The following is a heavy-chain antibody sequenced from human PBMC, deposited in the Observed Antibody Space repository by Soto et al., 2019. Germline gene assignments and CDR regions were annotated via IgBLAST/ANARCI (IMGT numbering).Heavy chain of an antibody. Sequence: GESLKISCKGSGYSFTSYWISWVRQMPGKGLEWMGRIDPSDSYTNYSPSFQGHVTISADKSISTAYLQWSSLKASDTAMYYCARSTSPRAYDYVWGSYRYTDYWGQGTLVTVSS. CDR2: IDPSDSYT. V-gene: IGHV5-10-1*01. CDR1: GYSFTSYW. CDR3: ARSTSPRAYDYVWGSYRYTDY. D-gene: IGHD3-16*02. J-gene: IGHJ4*02.